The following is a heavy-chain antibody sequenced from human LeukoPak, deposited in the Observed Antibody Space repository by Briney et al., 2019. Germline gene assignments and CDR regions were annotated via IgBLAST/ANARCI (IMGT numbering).Heavy chain of an antibody. D-gene: IGHD3-10*01. CDR3: AKGSSAGRPYYFDY. CDR1: GYTFTSYG. CDR2: ISAYNGNT. J-gene: IGHJ4*02. V-gene: IGHV1-18*01. Sequence: GASVKVSCKASGYTFTSYGISWVRQAPGQGLEWMGWISAYNGNTNYAQKLQGRVTMTTDTSMSTAYMELRSLRSDDTAMYYCAKGSSAGRPYYFDYWGQGTLVTVSS.